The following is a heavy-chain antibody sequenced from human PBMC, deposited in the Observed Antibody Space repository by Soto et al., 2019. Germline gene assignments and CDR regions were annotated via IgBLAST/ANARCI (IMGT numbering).Heavy chain of an antibody. CDR2: IYYSART. CDR1: GASITRTTYF. J-gene: IGHJ5*02. CDR3: VKNLGRTGGFDA. V-gene: IGHV4-39*01. Sequence: SQTLPLGCTLSGASITRTTYFCDWIRQPPGKWLEWVGSIYYSARTHYNLPLPSRVTIXXXSXXXXXPLXIXXVTXADTAVYYCVKNLGRTGGFDAWGQGDLETV. D-gene: IGHD3-9*01.